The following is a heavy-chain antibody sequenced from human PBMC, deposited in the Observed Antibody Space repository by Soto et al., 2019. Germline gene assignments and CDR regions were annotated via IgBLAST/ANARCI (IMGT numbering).Heavy chain of an antibody. D-gene: IGHD1-1*01. J-gene: IGHJ5*02. V-gene: IGHV3-21*06. CDR2: FSVASGHI. Sequence: GGSLRLSCAASGFTFSSYSMHCVRQAPGKGLEWVSSFSVASGHIYYADSVKGRFTISRDKAKNSLYLQMNSLRAEDTAVYYCARTDRTLEPRGQGTLVTVS. CDR3: ARTDRTLEP. CDR1: GFTFSSYS.